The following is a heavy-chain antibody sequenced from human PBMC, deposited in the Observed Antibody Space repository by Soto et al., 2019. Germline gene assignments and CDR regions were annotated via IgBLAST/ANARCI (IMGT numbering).Heavy chain of an antibody. CDR2: IVVGSGNT. D-gene: IGHD3-22*01. J-gene: IGHJ4*02. CDR1: GFTFTSSA. V-gene: IGHV1-58*01. Sequence: SVKVSCKASGFTFTSSAVQWVRQARGQRLEWIGWIVVGSGNTNYAQKFQERVTITRDMSTSTAYMELSSLRSEDTAVYYCAADRGHYYDSSGYYFTPYYFHYWGQGTLVTASS. CDR3: AADRGHYYDSSGYYFTPYYFHY.